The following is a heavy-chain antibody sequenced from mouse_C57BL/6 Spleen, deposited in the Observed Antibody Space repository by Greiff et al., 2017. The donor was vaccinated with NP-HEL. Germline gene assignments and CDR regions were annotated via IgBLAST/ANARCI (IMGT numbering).Heavy chain of an antibody. D-gene: IGHD4-1*01. J-gene: IGHJ2*01. V-gene: IGHV1-52*01. CDR1: GYTFTSYW. CDR2: IDPSDSET. Sequence: QVQLQQPGAELVRPGSSVKLSCKASGYTFTSYWMHWVKQRPIQGLEWIGNIDPSDSETHYNQKFKDKATLTVDKSSSTAYMQLSSLTSEDSAVYYCARAVGRRYFDYWGQGTTLTVSS. CDR3: ARAVGRRYFDY.